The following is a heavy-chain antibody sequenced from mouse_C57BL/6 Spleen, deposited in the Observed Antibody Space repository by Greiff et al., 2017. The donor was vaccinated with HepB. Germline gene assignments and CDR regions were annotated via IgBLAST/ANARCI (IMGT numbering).Heavy chain of an antibody. V-gene: IGHV1-26*01. J-gene: IGHJ4*01. CDR2: INPNNGGT. CDR3: AREAYDYEDAMDY. CDR1: GYTFTDYY. D-gene: IGHD2-4*01. Sequence: VQLQQSGPELVKPGASVKISCKASGYTFTDYYMNWVKQSHGKSLEWIGDINPNNGGTSYNQKFKGKATLTVDKSSSTAYMELRSLPSEDSAVYYCAREAYDYEDAMDYWGQGTSVTVSS.